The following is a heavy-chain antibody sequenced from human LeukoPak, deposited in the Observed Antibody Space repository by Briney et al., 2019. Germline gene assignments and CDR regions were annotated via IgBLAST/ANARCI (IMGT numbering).Heavy chain of an antibody. D-gene: IGHD1-7*01. V-gene: IGHV3-33*01. Sequence: GGSLRLSCAASGFTFSSYGMHWVRQAPGKGLEWVAVIWLDGSNKNYADSVKGRFTISRDNSKNTLYLQMNSLRAKDTAIYYCARDVDWNYAFDYWGQGTRVTVSS. J-gene: IGHJ4*02. CDR2: IWLDGSNK. CDR1: GFTFSSYG. CDR3: ARDVDWNYAFDY.